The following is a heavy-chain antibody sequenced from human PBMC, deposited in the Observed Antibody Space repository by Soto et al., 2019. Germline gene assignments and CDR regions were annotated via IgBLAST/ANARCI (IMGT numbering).Heavy chain of an antibody. CDR1: GFTFSSYS. V-gene: IGHV3-21*01. D-gene: IGHD4-17*01. CDR3: ARDRRIDGDYDRGAVHY. J-gene: IGHJ4*02. Sequence: EVQLVESGGGLVKPGGSLRLSCAASGFTFSSYSMNWVRQAPGKGLEWVSSISSSSSYIYYAESGKGRVTISRHNAKNSLYRQMNSLTAEDTAVYYCARDRRIDGDYDRGAVHYWGQGTLVTVSS. CDR2: ISSSSSYI.